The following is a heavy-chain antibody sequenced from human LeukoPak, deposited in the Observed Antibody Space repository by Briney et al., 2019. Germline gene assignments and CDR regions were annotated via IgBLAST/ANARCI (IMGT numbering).Heavy chain of an antibody. CDR3: ARDGVSAAMDHYYYYYGMDV. CDR2: INPSGGST. D-gene: IGHD5-18*01. V-gene: IGHV1-46*01. Sequence: GASVKVSCKASGYTFTSYYMHWVRQAPGQGLEWMGIINPSGGSTSYAQKFQGRVTITADESTSTAYMELSSLRSEDTAVYYCARDGVSAAMDHYYYYYGMDVWGQGTTVTVSS. CDR1: GYTFTSYY. J-gene: IGHJ6*02.